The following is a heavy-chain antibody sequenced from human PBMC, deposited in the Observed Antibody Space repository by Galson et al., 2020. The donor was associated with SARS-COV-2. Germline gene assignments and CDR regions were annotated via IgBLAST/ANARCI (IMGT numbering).Heavy chain of an antibody. Sequence: ASETLSLTCAVSGGSISSSNWWSWVRQPPGKGLEWIGEIYHSGSTNYNPSLKSRVTISVDKSKNQFSLKLSSVTAADTAVYYCARVGYYGSGKTTPNWFDPWGQGTLVTVSS. CDR3: ARVGYYGSGKTTPNWFDP. J-gene: IGHJ5*02. D-gene: IGHD3-10*01. V-gene: IGHV4-4*02. CDR1: GGSISSSNW. CDR2: IYHSGST.